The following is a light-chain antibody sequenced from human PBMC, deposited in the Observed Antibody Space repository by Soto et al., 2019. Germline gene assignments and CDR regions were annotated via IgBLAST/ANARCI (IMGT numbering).Light chain of an antibody. J-gene: IGLJ2*01. Sequence: QSALTQPASVSGSPGQSITISCTGTSSDVGAYNYVSWYQQHPGKAPKLMIYDVNNRPSGVSNRFSGSKSGNTASLTISGLQAEDEADYYCGSYRSSSTLVVFGGGTQLTVL. V-gene: IGLV2-14*01. CDR3: GSYRSSSTLVV. CDR2: DVN. CDR1: SSDVGAYNY.